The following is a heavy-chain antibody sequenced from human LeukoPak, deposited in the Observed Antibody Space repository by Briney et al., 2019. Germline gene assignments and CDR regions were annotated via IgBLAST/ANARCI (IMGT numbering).Heavy chain of an antibody. V-gene: IGHV4-34*01. Sequence: SETLSLTCTVSGGSISSYYWSWIRQPPGKGLEWIGEINHSGSTNYNPSLKSRITISVDTSKNQFSLNLSSVTAADTAVYYCARSPNTFDVWGLGTMVTVSS. J-gene: IGHJ3*01. CDR2: INHSGST. CDR1: GGSISSYY. CDR3: ARSPNTFDV.